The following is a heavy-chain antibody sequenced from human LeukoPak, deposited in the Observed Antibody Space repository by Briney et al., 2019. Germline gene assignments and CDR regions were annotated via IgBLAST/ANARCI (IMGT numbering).Heavy chain of an antibody. CDR3: AKDGRPFQPLDPYFDY. CDR2: ISDSVGST. V-gene: IGHV3-23*01. D-gene: IGHD1-1*01. CDR1: GFTFTSYA. Sequence: GGSLRLSCAASGFTFTSYAMSWVRQAPGKGLEWVSSISDSVGSTYYADSVKGRFTISRDNSKNTLYLQMNSLRAEDTAVYYCAKDGRPFQPLDPYFDYWGQGTLVTVSS. J-gene: IGHJ4*02.